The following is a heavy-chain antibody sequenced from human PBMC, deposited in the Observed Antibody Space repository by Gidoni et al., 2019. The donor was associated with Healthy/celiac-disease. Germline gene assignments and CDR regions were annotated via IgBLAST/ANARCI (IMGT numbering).Heavy chain of an antibody. J-gene: IGHJ5*02. D-gene: IGHD3-22*01. Sequence: EVQLVESGGGLVKPGRSLSLSCTAAGFTFGDYAMSWFRQAPGKGLEWVGFIRSKAYGGTTEYAASVKGRFTISRDDSKSIAYLQMNSLKTEDTAVYYCTRVYSSGYYSGYNWFDPWGQGTLVTVSS. V-gene: IGHV3-49*05. CDR3: TRVYSSGYYSGYNWFDP. CDR2: IRSKAYGGTT. CDR1: GFTFGDYA.